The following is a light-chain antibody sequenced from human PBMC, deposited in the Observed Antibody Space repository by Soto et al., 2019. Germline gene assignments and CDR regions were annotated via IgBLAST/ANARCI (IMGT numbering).Light chain of an antibody. CDR2: AAS. J-gene: IGKJ4*01. Sequence: DIQMTQSPSSLSASVGDRVTITCRASQSISSYLNWYQQKPGKAPKLLIYAASSLQSGVPSRFSGSGSGTDFTRTISSLQPEDFATYYCQQSYSPLTFGGGTKVEIK. CDR3: QQSYSPLT. V-gene: IGKV1-39*01. CDR1: QSISSY.